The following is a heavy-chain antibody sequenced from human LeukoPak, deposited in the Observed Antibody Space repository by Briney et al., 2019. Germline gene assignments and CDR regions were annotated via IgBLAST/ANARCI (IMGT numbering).Heavy chain of an antibody. CDR2: IDNDGGTI. D-gene: IGHD2-15*01. CDR1: GFTFSGYS. Sequence: GGSLRLSCAASGFTFSGYSLNWLRQAPGKGLEWISYIDNDGGTIYYADSVKGRFTISRDNDENSLYLQMNSLRVEDTAVYYCARDRAAPTWYFDLWGRGTLVSVSS. V-gene: IGHV3-48*01. CDR3: ARDRAAPTWYFDL. J-gene: IGHJ2*01.